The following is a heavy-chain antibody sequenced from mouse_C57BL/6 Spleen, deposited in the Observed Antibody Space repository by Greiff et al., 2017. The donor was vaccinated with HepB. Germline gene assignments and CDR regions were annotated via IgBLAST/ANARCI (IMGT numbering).Heavy chain of an antibody. V-gene: IGHV1-15*01. D-gene: IGHD1-1*01. CDR1: GYTFTDYE. Sequence: VKLMESGAELVRPGASVTLSCKASGYTFTDYEMHWVKQTPVHGLEWIGAIYPETGGTAYNQKFKGKAILTADKSSSTAYMELRSLTSEDSAVYYCTRENYYGSSYRYLDYWGQGTTLTVSS. J-gene: IGHJ2*01. CDR2: IYPETGGT. CDR3: TRENYYGSSYRYLDY.